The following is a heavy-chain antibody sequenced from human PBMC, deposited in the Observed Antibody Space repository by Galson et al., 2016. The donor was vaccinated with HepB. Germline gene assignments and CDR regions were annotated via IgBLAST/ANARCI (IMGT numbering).Heavy chain of an antibody. V-gene: IGHV3-7*03. J-gene: IGHJ3*02. CDR2: IKQDGSQK. CDR1: GFTFNKYW. CDR3: ARVGRGYAFDI. D-gene: IGHD3-10*01. Sequence: SLRLSCAASGFTFNKYWMSWVRQAPGKGLEWVANIKQDGSQKYYVDSVKGRFTISRDDAKKSLYLQMNSLGAEDTAVYYCARVGRGYAFDIWGQGTMVTVSS.